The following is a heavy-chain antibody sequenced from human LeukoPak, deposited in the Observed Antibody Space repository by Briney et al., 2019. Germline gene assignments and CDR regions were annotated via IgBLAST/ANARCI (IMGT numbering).Heavy chain of an antibody. J-gene: IGHJ4*02. CDR2: ISANGANT. CDR1: EFTLGSYA. Sequence: GGSLRLSCAASEFTLGSYAMSWVRQAPGKGLEWDSGISANGANTHYAESVRGRFIISRDNSKNTLYLQMNSLRAGDTALYFCAKYHNPDSTGPFHWGQGTLVTVSS. D-gene: IGHD3-22*01. CDR3: AKYHNPDSTGPFH. V-gene: IGHV3-23*01.